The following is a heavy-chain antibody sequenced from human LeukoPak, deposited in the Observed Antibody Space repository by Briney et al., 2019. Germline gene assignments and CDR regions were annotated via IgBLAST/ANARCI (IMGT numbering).Heavy chain of an antibody. V-gene: IGHV3-20*04. D-gene: IGHD3-22*01. CDR3: ASANYYDSSGYLG. Sequence: GGSLRLSCAASGFTFDDYGMSWVRQAPGKGLEWVSGINWSGGRAGHADSVKGRFTISRDNAKNSLYLQMNSLRAEDTAVYYCASANYYDSSGYLGWGQGTLVTVSS. J-gene: IGHJ4*02. CDR1: GFTFDDYG. CDR2: INWSGGRA.